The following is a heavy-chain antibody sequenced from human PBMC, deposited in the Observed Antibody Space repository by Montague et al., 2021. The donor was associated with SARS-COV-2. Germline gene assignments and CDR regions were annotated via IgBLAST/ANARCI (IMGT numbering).Heavy chain of an antibody. CDR3: AREIYMVRGVMFFVGSLSPDIFDY. J-gene: IGHJ4*02. Sequence: SLRLSCAASGFTFSSYWMSWVRQAPGKGLEWVANIKQDGSEKYYVDSVKGRFTISRDNAKNSLYLQMNSLRAEDTAVYYCAREIYMVRGVMFFVGSLSPDIFDYWGQGTLVTVSS. CDR1: GFTFSSYW. D-gene: IGHD3-10*01. CDR2: IKQDGSEK. V-gene: IGHV3-7*01.